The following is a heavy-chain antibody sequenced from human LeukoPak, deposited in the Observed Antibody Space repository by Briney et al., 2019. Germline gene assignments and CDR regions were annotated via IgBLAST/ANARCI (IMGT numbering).Heavy chain of an antibody. Sequence: PGGSLRLSCAASGFTFSSYGMHWVRQAPGKGLEWVSVIYSGGSTYYADSVKGRFTISRDNSKNTLYLQMNSLRAEDTALYYCARGRSEELAFDIWGQGTMVTVSS. CDR1: GFTFSSYG. CDR2: IYSGGST. V-gene: IGHV3-53*01. CDR3: ARGRSEELAFDI. J-gene: IGHJ3*02. D-gene: IGHD1-7*01.